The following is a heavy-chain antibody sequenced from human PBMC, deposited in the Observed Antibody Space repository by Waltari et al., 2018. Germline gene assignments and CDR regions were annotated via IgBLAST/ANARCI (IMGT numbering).Heavy chain of an antibody. V-gene: IGHV4-4*02. CDR2: IHHSGRT. CDR3: AADRGNGLYFDY. CDR1: GAFISSNYW. J-gene: IGHJ4*02. Sequence: QVQLQESGPGLVKPSGTLSLTCAVSGAFISSNYWWSWVRQSPGKGLEWIGQIHHSGRTYSTPSLKSRITISVDKSKNQFSLNLSSVNDADTAVYYCAADRGNGLYFDYWGQGTLVTVSS. D-gene: IGHD2-15*01.